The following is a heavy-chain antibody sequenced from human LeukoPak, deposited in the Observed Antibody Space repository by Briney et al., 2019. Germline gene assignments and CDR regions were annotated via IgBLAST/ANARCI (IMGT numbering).Heavy chain of an antibody. CDR2: IWYDGSNK. D-gene: IGHD2-21*02. Sequence: PGRSLRLSCAESGFTFSSYGMHWVRQAPGKGLEWVAVIWYDGSNKYYADSVKGRFTISRDNSKNTLYLQMNSLRAEDTAVYYCASDAAGGDTSLGDYWGQGTLVTVSS. V-gene: IGHV3-33*01. CDR1: GFTFSSYG. CDR3: ASDAAGGDTSLGDY. J-gene: IGHJ4*02.